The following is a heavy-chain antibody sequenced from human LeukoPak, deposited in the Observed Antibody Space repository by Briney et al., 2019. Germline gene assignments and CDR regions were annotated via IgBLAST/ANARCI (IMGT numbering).Heavy chain of an antibody. D-gene: IGHD3-10*01. CDR3: ARPILLWFGETHGAFDI. Sequence: MSSGTLSLTCDVSGDSISSDHWWSWVRQPPGKGLEWIGEIHHSGSTNYNPSLKSRVILSVDTSKNQFSLKLSSVTAADTAVYFCARPILLWFGETHGAFDIWGQGTMVTVSS. CDR2: IHHSGST. CDR1: GDSISSDHW. J-gene: IGHJ3*02. V-gene: IGHV4-4*02.